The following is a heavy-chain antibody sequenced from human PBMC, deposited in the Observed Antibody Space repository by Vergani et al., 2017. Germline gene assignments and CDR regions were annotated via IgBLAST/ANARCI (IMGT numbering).Heavy chain of an antibody. CDR1: GFSFGDYA. Sequence: EVHLVESGGGLVPPGRSLRLSCAASGFSFGDYAMTWVRQAPGKGLEWVAFIRNKAYGGTTEYAASVKGRFTISRDDSKRLAYLQLSGLKTEDTAVYFCSRGRGYSFGYSDYCWQGTLVIVSS. J-gene: IGHJ4*02. V-gene: IGHV3-49*04. D-gene: IGHD5-18*01. CDR2: IRNKAYGGTT. CDR3: SRGRGYSFGYSDY.